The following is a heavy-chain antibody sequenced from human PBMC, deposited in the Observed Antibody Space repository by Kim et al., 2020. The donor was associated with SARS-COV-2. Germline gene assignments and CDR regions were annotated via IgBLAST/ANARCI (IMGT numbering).Heavy chain of an antibody. Sequence: NYNPCLKSRVTISVDTSKNQCSLKLSSVTAADTAVYYCARRWDEDNWYDPWGQGTLVTVSS. J-gene: IGHJ5*02. D-gene: IGHD1-26*01. V-gene: IGHV4-34*01. CDR3: ARRWDEDNWYDP.